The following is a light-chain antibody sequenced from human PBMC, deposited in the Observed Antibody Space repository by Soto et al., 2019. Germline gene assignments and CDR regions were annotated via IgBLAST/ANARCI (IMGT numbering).Light chain of an antibody. CDR3: QQYNVWPLT. CDR1: QTVRSN. Sequence: EIVLTQSPGTLSLSPGERATLSCRASQTVRSNYFAWYQQKAGQAPRLLIYGASTRATGIPARFSGSGSGTEFTLTISSLQSEDFAVYYCQQYNVWPLTFGGGTKVEFK. V-gene: IGKV3-15*01. CDR2: GAS. J-gene: IGKJ4*01.